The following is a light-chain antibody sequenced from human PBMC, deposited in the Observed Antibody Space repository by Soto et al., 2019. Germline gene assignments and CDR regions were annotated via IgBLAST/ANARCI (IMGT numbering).Light chain of an antibody. Sequence: QSALTQPRSVSGSPGQSLTISCTGSSSDVGGYDYVSWYQHHPGKAPKLIIYDVYKRPSGVPGRFSGSKSGNTASLTISGLQAEDEADYHCSSEAASNTLVFGGGTKLTVL. CDR1: SSDVGGYDY. J-gene: IGLJ3*02. CDR3: SSEAASNTLV. CDR2: DVY. V-gene: IGLV2-11*01.